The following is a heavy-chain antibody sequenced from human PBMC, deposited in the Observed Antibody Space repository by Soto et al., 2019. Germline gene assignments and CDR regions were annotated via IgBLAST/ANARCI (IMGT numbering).Heavy chain of an antibody. CDR1: GYTFTSFD. CDR2: MNPSSGNI. V-gene: IGHV1-8*01. CDR3: ARTRSGSYL. J-gene: IGHJ5*02. Sequence: QVQLVQSGAEVKKPGASVKVACRASGYTFTSFDINWVRQATGQGLEWMGRMNPSSGNIDYAQKFQGRVTMTRDTPISTAYMELSSLRSEDTAVYYCARTRSGSYLLGQGTLVTVSS. D-gene: IGHD3-10*01.